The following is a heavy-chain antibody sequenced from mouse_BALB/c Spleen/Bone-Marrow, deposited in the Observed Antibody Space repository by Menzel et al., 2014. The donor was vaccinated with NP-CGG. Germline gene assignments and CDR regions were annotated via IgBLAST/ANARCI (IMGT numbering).Heavy chain of an antibody. D-gene: IGHD1-1*01. Sequence: VQLQQSGPELVRPGVSVKISCKGSGYTFTDYAMHWVKQSHAKSLEWLGVISTYSGNTNYNQKFKGKATMTVDKSSSTAYMELARLTSEDSASYYCARRGYGSSPFDYGGQGTTLTVAS. CDR3: ARRGYGSSPFDY. J-gene: IGHJ2*01. V-gene: IGHV1-67*01. CDR2: ISTYSGNT. CDR1: GYTFTDYA.